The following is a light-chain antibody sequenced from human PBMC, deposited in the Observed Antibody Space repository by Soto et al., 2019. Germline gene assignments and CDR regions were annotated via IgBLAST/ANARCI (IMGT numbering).Light chain of an antibody. Sequence: QSVLTQPASVSRSPRQSITISCTGTSSDVGGYNFVSWYQQYPGRAPKLMIYDVSNRPSGVPDRFSGSKSGTSASLAITGLQAEDEADYYCQSYESSLSSLYVFGTGTKVTV. CDR2: DVS. J-gene: IGLJ1*01. V-gene: IGLV2-14*01. CDR3: QSYESSLSSLYV. CDR1: SSDVGGYNF.